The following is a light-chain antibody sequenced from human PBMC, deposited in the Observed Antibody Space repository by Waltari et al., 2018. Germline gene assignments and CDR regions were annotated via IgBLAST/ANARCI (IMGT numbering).Light chain of an antibody. Sequence: DVQMTQSPSSRSASVGDRVTITCRASQGVGHYLAWLRQKSGKAPESLIYAASTLQPGAPSTISGSGSGTHFTLTISSLQPEDLGTYYCQQYYSYPPTFGPGTKV. CDR2: AAS. J-gene: IGKJ3*01. CDR3: QQYYSYPPT. CDR1: QGVGHY. V-gene: IGKV1-16*01.